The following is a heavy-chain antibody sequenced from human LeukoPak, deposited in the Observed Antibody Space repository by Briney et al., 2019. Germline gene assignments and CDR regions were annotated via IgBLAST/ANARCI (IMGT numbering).Heavy chain of an antibody. D-gene: IGHD3-22*01. V-gene: IGHV4-38-2*02. CDR1: GYSISSGYY. Sequence: SETLSLTCTVSGYSISSGYYWGWIRQPPGKGLEWIGSIYHSGSTYYNPSLKSRVTISVDTSKNQFSLKLSSVTAADTAVYYCAKGAYYDLWGQGTLVTVSS. CDR2: IYHSGST. CDR3: AKGAYYDL. J-gene: IGHJ4*02.